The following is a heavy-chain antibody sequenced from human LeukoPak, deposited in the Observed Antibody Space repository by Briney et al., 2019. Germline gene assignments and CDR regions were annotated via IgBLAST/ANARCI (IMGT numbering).Heavy chain of an antibody. Sequence: SVKVSCKASGGTFSSYAISWVRQAPGQGLEWMGGIIPIFGTANYAQKFQGRVTITADESTSTAYMELSSLRSEDTAVYYCAREGIAAAVSQPNYFDYWGQGTLVTVSS. CDR1: GGTFSSYA. D-gene: IGHD6-13*01. V-gene: IGHV1-69*13. CDR3: AREGIAAAVSQPNYFDY. J-gene: IGHJ4*02. CDR2: IIPIFGTA.